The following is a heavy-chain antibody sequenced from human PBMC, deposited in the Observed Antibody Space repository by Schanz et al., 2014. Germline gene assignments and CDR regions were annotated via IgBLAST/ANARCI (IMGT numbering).Heavy chain of an antibody. Sequence: EVHLVESGGGLVQPGGSLRLSCAASGFSFSDYSMNWVRQAPGKGLEWISYIKISGDVFYTDSVKGRFTISRDNAKSSLYLQMSSLRDEDTAIYYCVRDYNWGFDNWGQGTLVTVSS. CDR1: GFSFSDYS. CDR2: IKISGDV. D-gene: IGHD7-27*01. J-gene: IGHJ4*02. V-gene: IGHV3-48*02. CDR3: VRDYNWGFDN.